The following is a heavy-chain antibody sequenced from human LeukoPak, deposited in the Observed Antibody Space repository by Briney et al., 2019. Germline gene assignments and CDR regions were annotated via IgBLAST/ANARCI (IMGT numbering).Heavy chain of an antibody. V-gene: IGHV3-21*01. Sequence: GGSLRLSCAASGFTFSSYSMNWVRQAPGKGLEWVSSISSSSSYIYYADSVKGRFTISRDNAKNSLYLQMNSLRAEDTAVYDCARDGRGYCSGGSCFDDYWGQGTLVTVSS. CDR1: GFTFSSYS. D-gene: IGHD2-15*01. J-gene: IGHJ4*02. CDR3: ARDGRGYCSGGSCFDDY. CDR2: ISSSSSYI.